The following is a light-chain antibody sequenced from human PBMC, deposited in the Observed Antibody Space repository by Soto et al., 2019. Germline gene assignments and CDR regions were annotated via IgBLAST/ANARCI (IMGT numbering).Light chain of an antibody. V-gene: IGLV2-14*01. CDR3: SSYTRSSALYVV. CDR1: SSDVGGYNY. Sequence: QSVLTQPASVSGSPGQSITIPCTGTSSDVGGYNYVSWYQQHPGKAPKLMIYDVSNRPSGVSNRFSASKSGNTASLTISGLQAEDAADYYCSSYTRSSALYVVFGGGTKLTVL. J-gene: IGLJ2*01. CDR2: DVS.